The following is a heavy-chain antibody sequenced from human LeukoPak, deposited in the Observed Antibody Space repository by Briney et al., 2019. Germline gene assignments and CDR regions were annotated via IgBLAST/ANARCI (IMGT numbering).Heavy chain of an antibody. D-gene: IGHD3-10*01. J-gene: IGHJ6*02. CDR2: INPNSGGT. CDR3: ARARSHYYGSGKDYYGMDV. Sequence: ASVKVSCKASGYTFTGYYTHWVRQAPGQGLEWMGWINPNSGGTNYAQKFQGWVTMTRDTSISTAYMELSRLRSDDTAVYYCARARSHYYGSGKDYYGMDVWGQGTTVTVSS. V-gene: IGHV1-2*04. CDR1: GYTFTGYY.